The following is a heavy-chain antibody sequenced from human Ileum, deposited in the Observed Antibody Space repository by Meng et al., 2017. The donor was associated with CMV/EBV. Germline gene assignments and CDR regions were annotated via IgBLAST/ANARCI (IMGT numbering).Heavy chain of an antibody. CDR3: TRDPRYGVWFGD. J-gene: IGHJ4*02. D-gene: IGHD3-10*01. Sequence: GESLKISCAASGFTFSSYEMNWVRQAPGKGLEWLSYISYSGDSIYYSDSVRGRFTISRDNAKHSLYLQMNSLRVEDTAVYYCTRDPRYGVWFGDWGQGTLVTVSS. CDR1: GFTFSSYE. CDR2: ISYSGDSI. V-gene: IGHV3-48*03.